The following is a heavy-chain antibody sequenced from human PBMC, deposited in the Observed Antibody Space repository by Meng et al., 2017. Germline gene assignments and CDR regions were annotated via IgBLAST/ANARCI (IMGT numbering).Heavy chain of an antibody. CDR2: IYHSGST. Sequence: QVQLQDPGPGLVKPSGPLSLPRAVSGGSISSSNGWSWVRQPPGKGLEWIGEIYHSGSTNYNPSLKSRVTISVDKSKNQFSLKLSSVTAADTAVYYCARGTDYGDYYFDYWGQGTLVTVSS. V-gene: IGHV4-4*02. CDR3: ARGTDYGDYYFDY. J-gene: IGHJ4*02. D-gene: IGHD4-17*01. CDR1: GGSISSSNG.